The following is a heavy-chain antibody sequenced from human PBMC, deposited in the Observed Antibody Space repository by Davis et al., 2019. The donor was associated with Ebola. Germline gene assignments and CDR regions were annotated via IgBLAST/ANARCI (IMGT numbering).Heavy chain of an antibody. CDR1: GGSISSSSYY. CDR2: IYYTGSA. V-gene: IGHV4-39*07. D-gene: IGHD6-19*01. Sequence: SETLSLTCTVSGGSISSSSYYWGWIRQPPGKGLEWIGSIYYTGSAYYNPSLRSRVTMSVATSRNQFSLKLGSVTAADTAVYYCARGSQWLGPDYWGQGTLVTVSS. CDR3: ARGSQWLGPDY. J-gene: IGHJ4*02.